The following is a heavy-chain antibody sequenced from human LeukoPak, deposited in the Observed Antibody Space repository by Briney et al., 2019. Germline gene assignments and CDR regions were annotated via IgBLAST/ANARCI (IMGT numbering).Heavy chain of an antibody. D-gene: IGHD6-13*01. CDR1: GYTFTSYD. CDR3: ARDHRKFTGYSSSWYEY. Sequence: ASVKVSCKASGYTFTSYDINWVRQATGKGLEWMGWMNPNSGNTDYAQKFQGRVTMTSNTSISTAYMELKSLRSDDTAVYYCARDHRKFTGYSSSWYEYWGQGTLVTVSS. V-gene: IGHV1-8*01. J-gene: IGHJ4*02. CDR2: MNPNSGNT.